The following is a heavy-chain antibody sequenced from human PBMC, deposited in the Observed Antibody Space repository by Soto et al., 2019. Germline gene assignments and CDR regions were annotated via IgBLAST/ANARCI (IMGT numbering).Heavy chain of an antibody. CDR3: GRSSENDIVVVPAAIGYYYYMDV. CDR2: MNPNSGNT. Sequence: ASVKVSCKASGYTFTSYDINWVRQATGQGLEWMGWMNPNSGNTGYAQKFQGRVHMTRNTSISTAYMELSSLRFEDTAVYYCGRSSENDIVVVPAAIGYYYYMDVWGKGTTVTVSS. CDR1: GYTFTSYD. D-gene: IGHD2-2*02. J-gene: IGHJ6*03. V-gene: IGHV1-8*01.